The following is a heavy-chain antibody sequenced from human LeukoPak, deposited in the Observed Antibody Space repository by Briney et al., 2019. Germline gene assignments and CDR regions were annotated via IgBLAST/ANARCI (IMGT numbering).Heavy chain of an antibody. Sequence: PGGSLRLSCAASGFTFSSYSMNWVRQAPGKGLEWVSSISSSSSYIYYADSVKGRFTISRDNAKNSLYLQMNSLRAEDTAVYYCARDLGDTTRFDYWGQGTLVTVSS. CDR1: GFTFSSYS. CDR2: ISSSSSYI. V-gene: IGHV3-21*01. J-gene: IGHJ4*02. CDR3: ARDLGDTTRFDY. D-gene: IGHD1-1*01.